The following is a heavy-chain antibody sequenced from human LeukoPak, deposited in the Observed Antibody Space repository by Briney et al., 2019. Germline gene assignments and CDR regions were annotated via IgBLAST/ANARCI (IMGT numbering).Heavy chain of an antibody. Sequence: GGSLRLSCTASGFTFGTYWMTWVRQAPGKGLEWVANMKQDGSEKYYVDSVKGRFTISRDNAKNSLYLQTNSLRAEDTAVYYCARIYCSSTNCYRHFDYWGQGTLVTVSS. V-gene: IGHV3-7*01. CDR1: GFTFGTYW. D-gene: IGHD2-2*01. CDR3: ARIYCSSTNCYRHFDY. CDR2: MKQDGSEK. J-gene: IGHJ4*02.